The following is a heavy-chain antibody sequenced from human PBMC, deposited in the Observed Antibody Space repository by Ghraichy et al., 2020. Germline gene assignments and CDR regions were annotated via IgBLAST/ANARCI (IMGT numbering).Heavy chain of an antibody. Sequence: GGSLRLSCAASGFTFSSYWMSWVRQAPGKGLEWVANINQDGSEKNYVDSVKGRFTISRDNAKKSLFLQMNSLTAEDTAVYYCARSRYLDYWGQGTLVTVSS. CDR2: INQDGSEK. J-gene: IGHJ4*02. CDR1: GFTFSSYW. D-gene: IGHD6-25*01. CDR3: ARSRYLDY. V-gene: IGHV3-7*03.